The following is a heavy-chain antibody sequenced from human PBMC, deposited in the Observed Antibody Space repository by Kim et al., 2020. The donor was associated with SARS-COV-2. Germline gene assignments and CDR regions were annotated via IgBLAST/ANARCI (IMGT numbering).Heavy chain of an antibody. J-gene: IGHJ4*02. CDR2: ISSNGGST. D-gene: IGHD6-19*01. CDR1: GFTFSSYA. V-gene: IGHV3-64*01. Sequence: GGSLRLSCAASGFTFSSYAMHWVRQAPGKGLEYVSAISSNGGSTYYANSVKGRFTISRDNSKNTLYLQMGSLRAEDMAVYYCARGSAVAGTAHPFDYWGQGTLVTVSS. CDR3: ARGSAVAGTAHPFDY.